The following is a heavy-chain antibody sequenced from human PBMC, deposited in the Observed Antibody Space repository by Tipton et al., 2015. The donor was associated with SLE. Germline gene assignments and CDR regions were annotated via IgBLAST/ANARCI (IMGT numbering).Heavy chain of an antibody. V-gene: IGHV3-30*04. CDR3: ARTYLQLTPAHHVFAY. D-gene: IGHD1-1*01. J-gene: IGHJ4*02. CDR1: GFTFSNYA. Sequence: LRLSCEASGFTFSNYAMHWVRQAPGKGLEWVAVISYDGSYRYYSDSVKGRFTISRDNSKNTLLLQMDSLRAEDTAVYFCARTYLQLTPAHHVFAYWGQGTLVTVAT. CDR2: ISYDGSYR.